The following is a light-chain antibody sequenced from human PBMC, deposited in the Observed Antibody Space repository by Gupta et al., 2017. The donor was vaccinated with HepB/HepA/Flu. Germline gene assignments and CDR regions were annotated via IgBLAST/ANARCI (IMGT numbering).Light chain of an antibody. V-gene: IGKV1-39*01. CDR3: QQSYTAPGS. CDR1: RSIKSS. Sequence: DIQMPQSPSPLSASIGDTVTITCRASRSIKSSLNWYQQRPGKAPKLLIYAASSLQSGVPSKFSGDGSGTXFTLTIXDLQPEDFATYYCQQSYTAPGSFGXGTRLEIK. CDR2: AAS. J-gene: IGKJ2*04.